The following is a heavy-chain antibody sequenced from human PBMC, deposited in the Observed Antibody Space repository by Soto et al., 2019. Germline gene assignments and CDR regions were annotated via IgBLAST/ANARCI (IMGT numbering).Heavy chain of an antibody. Sequence: QVQLQQWGAGLLKPSETLSLTCAVYGGSFSGYYWSWIRQPPGKGLEWIGEINHSGSTNYNPSLKSPVPLSVDTPKNQFSLKLSSVTAADTAVYYCARGRGYSSGWYPWGQGTLVTVSS. J-gene: IGHJ5*02. CDR2: INHSGST. V-gene: IGHV4-34*01. D-gene: IGHD6-19*01. CDR3: ARGRGYSSGWYP. CDR1: GGSFSGYY.